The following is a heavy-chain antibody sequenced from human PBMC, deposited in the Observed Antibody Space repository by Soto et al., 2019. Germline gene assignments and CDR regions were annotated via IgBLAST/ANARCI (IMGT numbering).Heavy chain of an antibody. Sequence: QVQLVESGGGVVQPGKSLRLSCAASGIAFSGCGMFWVRQTPSKGLEWVAAISSDGSQKYYADSVKGRFTLSRDNLKNTLYVQMNGLTTEDTAVDYCAKNIVRGHWYFELCCRGTLVTVSS. D-gene: IGHD3-10*01. J-gene: IGHJ2*01. V-gene: IGHV3-30*18. CDR3: AKNIVRGHWYFEL. CDR1: GIAFSGCG. CDR2: ISSDGSQK.